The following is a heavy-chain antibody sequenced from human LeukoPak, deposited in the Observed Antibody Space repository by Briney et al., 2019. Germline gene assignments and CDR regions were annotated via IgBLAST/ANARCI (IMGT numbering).Heavy chain of an antibody. CDR3: ARSTMIAPRGAFDI. CDR2: ISSSRSYI. V-gene: IGHV3-21*01. Sequence: PGGSLRLSCAASGFTFSTYSMNWVRQAPGKGLEWVPSISSSRSYIHYADSVKGRFTISRDNAKKSLYLQMNSLRVEGTALYYCARSTMIAPRGAFDIWGQGTMVTVSS. J-gene: IGHJ3*02. CDR1: GFTFSTYS. D-gene: IGHD3-22*01.